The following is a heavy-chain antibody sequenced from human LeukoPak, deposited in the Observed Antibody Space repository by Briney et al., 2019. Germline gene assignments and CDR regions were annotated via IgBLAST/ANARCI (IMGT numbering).Heavy chain of an antibody. CDR1: GFTFSSYA. V-gene: IGHV3-23*01. Sequence: QSGGSLRLSCAASGFTFSSYAMSWVRQAPGKGLEWVSAFSGSGGSTYYADSVKGRFTISRDNSKNTLFLQMNSLRADDTAVYYCASCGSYFFDYWGQGTLVTVSS. D-gene: IGHD1-26*01. CDR2: FSGSGGST. CDR3: ASCGSYFFDY. J-gene: IGHJ4*02.